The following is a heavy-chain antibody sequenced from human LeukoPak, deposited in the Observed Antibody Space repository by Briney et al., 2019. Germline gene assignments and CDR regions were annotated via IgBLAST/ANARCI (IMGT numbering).Heavy chain of an antibody. V-gene: IGHV1-69*01. Sequence: ASVKVSCKASGGTFSSYAISWVRQAPGQGLEWMGEIIPIFGTANYAQKFQGRVTITADESTSTAYMELSSLRSEDTAVYYCARDAQTYYYDSSGSTDAFDIWGQGTMVTVSS. CDR1: GGTFSSYA. CDR2: IIPIFGTA. CDR3: ARDAQTYYYDSSGSTDAFDI. D-gene: IGHD3-22*01. J-gene: IGHJ3*02.